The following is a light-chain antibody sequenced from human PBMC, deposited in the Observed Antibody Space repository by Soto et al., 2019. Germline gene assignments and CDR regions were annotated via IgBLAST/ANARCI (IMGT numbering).Light chain of an antibody. V-gene: IGLV2-23*02. CDR1: SSDVGSHNL. CDR2: EVS. CDR3: CSYAGTSTSYV. Sequence: QSALTQPASVSGSPGQSITISCTGTSSDVGSHNLVSWYQEHPDKAPKLMIYEVSKRPSGVSNRFSGSKSGNTASLTISGLQAEDGADYYCCSYAGTSTSYVFGTGTKLTVL. J-gene: IGLJ1*01.